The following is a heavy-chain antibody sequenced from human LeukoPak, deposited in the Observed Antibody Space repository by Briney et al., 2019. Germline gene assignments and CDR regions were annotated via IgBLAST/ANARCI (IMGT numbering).Heavy chain of an antibody. V-gene: IGHV4-30-4*01. Sequence: PSETLSLTCTVSGGSISSGGYYWSWIRQPPGKGLEWIGYIYYSGSTYYNPSLKSRVTISVDTSKNQFSLKLSSVTAADTAVYYCASSHFDWLRPFDYWGQGTLVTVSS. CDR3: ASSHFDWLRPFDY. CDR1: GGSISSGGYY. D-gene: IGHD3-9*01. J-gene: IGHJ4*02. CDR2: IYYSGST.